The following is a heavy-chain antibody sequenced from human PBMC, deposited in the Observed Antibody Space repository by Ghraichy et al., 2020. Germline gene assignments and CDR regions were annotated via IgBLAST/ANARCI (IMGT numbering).Heavy chain of an antibody. Sequence: GGSLRLSCVGSGFTFSRDTMSWVRQPPGKGLQWVSEIRNSGGSTYYADSVKGRFTISRDNSKNTLYLQMNSLRAEDTAVYYCAKVPALYGETWFDPWGQGTLFTFCS. CDR3: AKVPALYGETWFDP. J-gene: IGHJ5*02. CDR2: IRNSGGST. D-gene: IGHD2-8*01. V-gene: IGHV3-23*01. CDR1: GFTFSRDT.